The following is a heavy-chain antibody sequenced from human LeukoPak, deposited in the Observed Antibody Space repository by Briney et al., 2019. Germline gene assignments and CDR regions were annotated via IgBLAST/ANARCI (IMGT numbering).Heavy chain of an antibody. CDR1: GYTFTGYY. CDR2: INPNRGGT. D-gene: IGHD2-2*01. Sequence: ASVKVSCKASGYTFTGYYMHWVRQAPGQGLEWMGWINPNRGGTNYAQKFQGRVTMTRDTSISTAYMELSRLRSDDTAVYYCARLSSPILQGSWGQGTLVTVSS. V-gene: IGHV1-2*02. J-gene: IGHJ5*02. CDR3: ARLSSPILQGS.